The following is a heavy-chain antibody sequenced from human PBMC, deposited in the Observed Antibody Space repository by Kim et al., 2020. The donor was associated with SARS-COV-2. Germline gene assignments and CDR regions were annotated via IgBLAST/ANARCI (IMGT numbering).Heavy chain of an antibody. CDR2: MNPNSGNT. Sequence: ASVKVSCKASGYTFTSYDINWVRQATGQGLEWMGWMNPNSGNTGYAQKFQGRVTMTRNTSISTAYMELSSLRSEDTAVYYCARAYGSGSYLFHYYYYGMDVWGQGTTVTVSS. CDR1: GYTFTSYD. V-gene: IGHV1-8*01. J-gene: IGHJ6*02. CDR3: ARAYGSGSYLFHYYYYGMDV. D-gene: IGHD3-10*01.